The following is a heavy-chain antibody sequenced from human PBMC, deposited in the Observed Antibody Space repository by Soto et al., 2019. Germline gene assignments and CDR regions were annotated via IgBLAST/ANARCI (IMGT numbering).Heavy chain of an antibody. V-gene: IGHV3-23*01. Sequence: VGSLRLSCAASGFTFSSYAMSWVRQAPGKGLEWASAISGSGGSTYYADSVKGRFTISRDNSKNTLYLQMNSLRAEDTAVYYCAKGRRDGYNSFDYWGQGTLVTVSS. D-gene: IGHD5-12*01. CDR3: AKGRRDGYNSFDY. CDR1: GFTFSSYA. J-gene: IGHJ4*02. CDR2: ISGSGGST.